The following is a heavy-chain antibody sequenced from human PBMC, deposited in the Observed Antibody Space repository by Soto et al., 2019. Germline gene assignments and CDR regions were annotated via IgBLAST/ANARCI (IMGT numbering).Heavy chain of an antibody. J-gene: IGHJ6*02. CDR2: ISYDGSNK. V-gene: IGHV3-30*18. D-gene: IGHD2-15*01. CDR1: GFTFSSYG. Sequence: PGGSLRLSCAASGFTFSSYGMHWVRQAPGKGLEWVAVISYDGSNKYYADSVKGRFTISRDNSKNTLYLQMNSLRAEDTAVYYCAKDLGYCSGGSCDYYGMDVWGQGTTVTVSS. CDR3: AKDLGYCSGGSCDYYGMDV.